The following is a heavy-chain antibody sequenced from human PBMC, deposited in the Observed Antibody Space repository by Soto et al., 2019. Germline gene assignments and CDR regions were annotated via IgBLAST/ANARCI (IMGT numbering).Heavy chain of an antibody. CDR3: ARIYYDILTGYPDLDY. CDR2: IYPGDSDT. CDR1: GYSFTSYW. Sequence: GESLKISCKGSGYSFTSYWIGWVRQMPGKGLEWMGIIYPGDSDTRYSPSFQGQVTISADKSISTAYLQWSSLKASDTAMYYCARIYYDILTGYPDLDYWGQGTLVTVSS. V-gene: IGHV5-51*01. J-gene: IGHJ4*02. D-gene: IGHD3-9*01.